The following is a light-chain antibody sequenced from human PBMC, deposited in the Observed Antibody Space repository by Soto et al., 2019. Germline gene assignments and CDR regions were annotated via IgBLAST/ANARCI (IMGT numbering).Light chain of an antibody. Sequence: AIPKTQSPSPLSASLGDRITITFRASQGIRNDLGWYQQKPGKAPKLLIYAASTLQSGVPSRFSGSGSGTDFTLTIGSLQPEDFATYYCLQDYDYPLTFGGGTKV. CDR2: AAS. CDR3: LQDYDYPLT. V-gene: IGKV1-6*01. CDR1: QGIRND. J-gene: IGKJ4*01.